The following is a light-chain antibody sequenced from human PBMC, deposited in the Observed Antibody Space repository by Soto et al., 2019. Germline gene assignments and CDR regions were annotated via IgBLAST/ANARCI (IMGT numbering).Light chain of an antibody. CDR1: QSVSSY. CDR3: QQYGSSPRT. V-gene: IGKV3-20*01. CDR2: GAS. Sequence: EIVLTQSPDTLSLSPGERATLSCRASQSVSSYLAWYQQKLGQAPRLLIYGASSRATGIPDRFSGSGSGTDFTLTISGLEPEDFAVYYCQQYGSSPRTFGPGTKVDIK. J-gene: IGKJ3*01.